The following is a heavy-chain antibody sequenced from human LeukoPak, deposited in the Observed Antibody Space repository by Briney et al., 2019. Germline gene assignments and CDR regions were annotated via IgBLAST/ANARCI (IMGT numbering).Heavy chain of an antibody. D-gene: IGHD6-6*01. CDR3: ASRYSYASIAARPFDY. J-gene: IGHJ4*02. V-gene: IGHV1-69*04. Sequence: SVKVSCKASGGTFSSCAISWVRQAPGQGLEWMGRIIPILGIANYAQKFQGRVTITADKSTSTAYMELSSLRSEDTAVYYCASRYSYASIAARPFDYWGQGTLVTVSS. CDR1: GGTFSSCA. CDR2: IIPILGIA.